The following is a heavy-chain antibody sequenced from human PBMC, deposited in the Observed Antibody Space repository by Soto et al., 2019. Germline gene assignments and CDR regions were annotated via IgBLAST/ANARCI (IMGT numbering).Heavy chain of an antibody. D-gene: IGHD2-2*01. J-gene: IGHJ6*04. CDR2: IIPIIGTE. CDR1: GGTFSSYA. Sequence: QVQLVQSGAEVKKPGSSVKVSCKASGGTFSSYAISWVRQAPGQGLEWMGGIIPIIGTENYAQKFQGRVTINAEESTSTGYMELSSLRSEDPAVYYCACSSTNYYYYYGMDVWGKGTTVTVSS. V-gene: IGHV1-69*01. CDR3: ACSSTNYYYYYGMDV.